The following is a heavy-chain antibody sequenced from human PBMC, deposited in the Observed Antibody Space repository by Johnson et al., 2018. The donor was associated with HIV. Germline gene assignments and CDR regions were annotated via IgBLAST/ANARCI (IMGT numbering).Heavy chain of an antibody. CDR3: ARDWSNFWSGSRAFDI. D-gene: IGHD3-3*01. Sequence: VQVVESGGGLVQPGGSLRLSCAVSGITVSLNHMSWVRQAPGKGLEWVSILYAGGTTNYADSVKGRFTISRDNSKNTLYLQMNSRRAEDTAVYYCARDWSNFWSGSRAFDIWGQGTMVTVSS. CDR1: GITVSLNH. CDR2: LYAGGTT. V-gene: IGHV3-66*01. J-gene: IGHJ3*02.